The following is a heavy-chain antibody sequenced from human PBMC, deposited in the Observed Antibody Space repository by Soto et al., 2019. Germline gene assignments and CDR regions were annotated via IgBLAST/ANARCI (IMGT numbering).Heavy chain of an antibody. CDR2: INPATGDT. D-gene: IGHD1-26*01. Sequence: QVHLVQSGAEVQKPGASVRISCQASGYAFTTSAIHWVRQAPGQSLEWMGWINPATGDTKYSQNVRGRVTFALDTSATTADMDLRSLASHDTAVYYCARASGRSKLLPFYFDPWGQGTQVTVSS. V-gene: IGHV1-3*01. CDR1: GYAFTTSA. J-gene: IGHJ5*02. CDR3: ARASGRSKLLPFYFDP.